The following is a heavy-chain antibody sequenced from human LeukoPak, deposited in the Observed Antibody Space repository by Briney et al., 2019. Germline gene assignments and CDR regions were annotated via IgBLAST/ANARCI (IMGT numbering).Heavy chain of an antibody. D-gene: IGHD3-16*01. J-gene: IGHJ4*02. CDR1: GFTFSDHP. Sequence: GGSLRLSCVASGFTFSDHPMHWVRQSPGKGLEYVSGISGNGGSTYDANSMKGRFIISRDNSKNTLYLQMGSLRLEDMAVYYCAGAPRLWGNHFDYWGQGTLVTVSS. CDR2: ISGNGGST. V-gene: IGHV3-64*01. CDR3: AGAPRLWGNHFDY.